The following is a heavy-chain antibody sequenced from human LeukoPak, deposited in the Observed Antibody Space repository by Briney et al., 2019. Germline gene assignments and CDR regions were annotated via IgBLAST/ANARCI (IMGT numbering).Heavy chain of an antibody. V-gene: IGHV3-48*03. CDR1: GFTFSSNG. D-gene: IGHD3-10*01. CDR3: TRETYHYTSGN. J-gene: IGHJ4*02. CDR2: ISGSGDII. Sequence: GGSLRLSCAASGFTFSSNGMNWVRQAPGKGLEWVSYISGSGDIIYYSDSVKGRFAVSRDNAKNSVYLQMNSLRAADTAVYFCTRETYHYTSGNWGQGTLVTVSS.